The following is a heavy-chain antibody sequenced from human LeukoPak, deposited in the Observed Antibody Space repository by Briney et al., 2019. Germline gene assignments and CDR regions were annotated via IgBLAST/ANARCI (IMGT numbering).Heavy chain of an antibody. CDR1: GGSISSGGYY. CDR3: ARRGSSVGWFDP. J-gene: IGHJ5*02. CDR2: IYYSGST. Sequence: SETLSLTCTVSGGSISSGGYYWSWIRQPPGKGPAWIGSIYYSGSTNYNPSLKSRVTISVDTSKNQFSLKLSSVTAADTAVYYCARRGSSVGWFDPWGQGTLVTVSS. D-gene: IGHD6-6*01. V-gene: IGHV4-39*01.